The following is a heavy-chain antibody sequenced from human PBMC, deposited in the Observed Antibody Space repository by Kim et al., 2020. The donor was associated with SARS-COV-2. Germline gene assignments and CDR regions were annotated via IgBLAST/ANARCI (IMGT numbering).Heavy chain of an antibody. V-gene: IGHV7-4-1*02. J-gene: IGHJ3*02. CDR2: INTNTGNP. CDR3: ARDEGRSGAWAFDI. Sequence: ASVKVSCKASGYTFTSYAMNWVRQAPGQGLEWMGWINTNTGNPTYAQGFTGRFVFSLDTSVSTAYLQISSLKAEDTAVYYCARDEGRSGAWAFDIWGQGTMVTVSS. CDR1: GYTFTSYA. D-gene: IGHD1-26*01.